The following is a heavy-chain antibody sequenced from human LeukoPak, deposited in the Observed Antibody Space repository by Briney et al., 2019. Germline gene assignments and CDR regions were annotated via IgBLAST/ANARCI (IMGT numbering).Heavy chain of an antibody. Sequence: GGSLRLSCAASGFTFSSCWMSWVRQAPGKGLEWVANIKPDGSEKNYVDSVKGRFTISRDNAKNSLYLQMSSLRAEDTAVYYCARDNRAAFDYWGQGTLVTVSS. V-gene: IGHV3-7*01. CDR1: GFTFSSCW. J-gene: IGHJ4*02. CDR3: ARDNRAAFDY. D-gene: IGHD3-16*02. CDR2: IKPDGSEK.